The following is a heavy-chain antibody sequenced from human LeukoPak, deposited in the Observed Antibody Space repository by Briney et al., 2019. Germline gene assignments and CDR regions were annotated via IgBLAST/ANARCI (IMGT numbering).Heavy chain of an antibody. Sequence: PGGSLRLSCAASGFTFSSYGMHWVRQAPGKGLEWVAVISYDGSNKYYTDSVKGRFTISRDNSKNTLYLQMNSLRAEDTAVYYCAKDFNSSGLDYWGREPWSPSPQ. D-gene: IGHD3-22*01. V-gene: IGHV3-30*18. CDR2: ISYDGSNK. J-gene: IGHJ4*02. CDR3: AKDFNSSGLDY. CDR1: GFTFSSYG.